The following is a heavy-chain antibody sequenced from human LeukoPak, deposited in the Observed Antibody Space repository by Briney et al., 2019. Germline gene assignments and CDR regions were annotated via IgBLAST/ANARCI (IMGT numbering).Heavy chain of an antibody. CDR3: AREDSNWFDP. CDR1: GGTFSSYT. CDR2: MNPNSGNT. J-gene: IGHJ5*02. Sequence: ASVKVSCKASGGTFSSYTISWVRQATGQGLEWMGWMNPNSGNTGYAQKFQGRVTMTRNTSISTAYMELSSLRSEDTAVYYCAREDSNWFDPWGQGTLVTVSS. V-gene: IGHV1-8*02. D-gene: IGHD2-15*01.